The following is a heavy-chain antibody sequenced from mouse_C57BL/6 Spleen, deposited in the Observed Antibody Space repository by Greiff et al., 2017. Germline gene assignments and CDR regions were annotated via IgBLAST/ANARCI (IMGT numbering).Heavy chain of an antibody. J-gene: IGHJ4*01. V-gene: IGHV5-15*01. Sequence: EVNVVESGGGLVQPGGSLKLSCAASGFTFSDYGMAWVRQAPRKGPEWVAFISNLAYSIYYADTVTGRFTISRENAKNTLYLEMSSLRSEDTAMYYCARDGGAMDYWGQGTSVTVSS. D-gene: IGHD1-2*01. CDR1: GFTFSDYG. CDR2: ISNLAYSI. CDR3: ARDGGAMDY.